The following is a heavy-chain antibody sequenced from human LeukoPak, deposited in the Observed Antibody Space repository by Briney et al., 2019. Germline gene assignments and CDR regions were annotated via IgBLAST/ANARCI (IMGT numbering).Heavy chain of an antibody. CDR1: GFTFSSYC. CDR3: AKDRYGDYLRVFDH. D-gene: IGHD4-17*01. Sequence: PATSLRLSCAASGFTFSSYCMHWVRQAPGKGLEWVTVISSDGSNKYYADSVKGRFTISRDYSENTLYLQMNSLRAEDTAVYYCAKDRYGDYLRVFDHWGQGTLVTVSS. V-gene: IGHV3-30*18. J-gene: IGHJ4*02. CDR2: ISSDGSNK.